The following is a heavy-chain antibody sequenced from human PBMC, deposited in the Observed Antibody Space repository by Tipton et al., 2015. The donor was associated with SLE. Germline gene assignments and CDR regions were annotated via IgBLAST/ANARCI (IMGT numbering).Heavy chain of an antibody. V-gene: IGHV4-38-2*01. Sequence: TLSLTCAVSGYSISSTYYWGWVRQPPGKGLEWIGSIYYSGSTNYNPSLKSRVTISVDTSKNQFSLKLTSVTAADTAVYYCARLHPYSSSPDEVRALDIWGQGTMVTVSS. CDR1: GYSISSTYY. J-gene: IGHJ3*02. CDR3: ARLHPYSSSPDEVRALDI. D-gene: IGHD6-6*01. CDR2: IYYSGST.